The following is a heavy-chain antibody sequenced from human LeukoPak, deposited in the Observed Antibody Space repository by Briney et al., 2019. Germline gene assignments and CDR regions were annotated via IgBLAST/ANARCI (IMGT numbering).Heavy chain of an antibody. CDR1: GVSFDDYY. CDR3: TRMTTGHDY. D-gene: IGHD4-17*01. J-gene: IGHJ4*02. V-gene: IGHV4-34*01. CDR2: INHSGYT. Sequence: SETLSLTCGVSGVSFDDYYWSWVRQTPGKGLEWLGEINHSGYTNDSPSLKSRVTLSIDTSRKQFSLNLRSVTVADAGIYYCTRMTTGHDYWGQGTLVTVCS.